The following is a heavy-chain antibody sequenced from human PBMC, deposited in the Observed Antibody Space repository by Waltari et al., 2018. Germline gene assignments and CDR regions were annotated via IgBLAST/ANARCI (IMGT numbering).Heavy chain of an antibody. CDR1: GFIVGSYG. D-gene: IGHD6-19*01. CDR2: IASDGSNI. CDR3: AVFTITVAGVFHH. V-gene: IGHV3-30*02. J-gene: IGHJ4*02. Sequence: QVQLVESGGGVVQPGGSLRLSWAASGFIVGSYGMNWLRQAPGKGLEWVAFIASDGSNIYYADSVKGRFTISRDNSKNTLYLQMSSLRTEDTAVFYCAVFTITVAGVFHHWGQGTLVTVSS.